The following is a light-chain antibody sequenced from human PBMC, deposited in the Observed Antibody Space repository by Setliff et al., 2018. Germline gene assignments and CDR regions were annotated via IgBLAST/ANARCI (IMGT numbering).Light chain of an antibody. CDR2: DSD. J-gene: IGLJ2*01. CDR3: VTWDSSLSVVL. CDR1: SSNIASNY. Sequence: QSVLTQPPSVSAAPGQKVTISCSGSSSNIASNYVSLYQQVPGAAPKLLLYDSDKRPSGIPDRCSGSKSGTSATLDITGLQTGDEADYYCVTWDSSLSVVLFGGGTKVTVL. V-gene: IGLV1-51*01.